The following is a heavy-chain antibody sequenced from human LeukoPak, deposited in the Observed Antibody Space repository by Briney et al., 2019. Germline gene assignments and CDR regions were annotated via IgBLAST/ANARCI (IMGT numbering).Heavy chain of an antibody. Sequence: GGSLRLSCAASGFTFSSYGMHWVRQAPGKGLEWVAVISYDGGNKYYADSVKGRFTISRDNSKNTLYLQMNSLRAEDTAVYYCAKDSVMYSSGWYPLSDYWGQGTLVTVSS. V-gene: IGHV3-30*18. CDR1: GFTFSSYG. CDR2: ISYDGGNK. J-gene: IGHJ4*02. D-gene: IGHD6-19*01. CDR3: AKDSVMYSSGWYPLSDY.